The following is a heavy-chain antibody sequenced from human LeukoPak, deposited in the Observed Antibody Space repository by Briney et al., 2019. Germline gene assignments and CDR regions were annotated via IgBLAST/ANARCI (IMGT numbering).Heavy chain of an antibody. CDR2: ISRSGSTK. J-gene: IGHJ6*03. CDR1: GFTFSSYE. Sequence: GGSLRLSCAASGFTFSSYEMNWVRQAPGKGLEWVSSISRSGSTKYYADSVKGRFTISRDSAKNSLFLQMNSLRAEDTAVYYCARVLRYCSGGNCYSGGLGYMDVWGKGTTVTISS. V-gene: IGHV3-48*03. CDR3: ARVLRYCSGGNCYSGGLGYMDV. D-gene: IGHD2-15*01.